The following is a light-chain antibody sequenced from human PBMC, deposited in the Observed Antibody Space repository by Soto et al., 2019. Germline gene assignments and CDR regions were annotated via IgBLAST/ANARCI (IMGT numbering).Light chain of an antibody. CDR3: SSYTISSTYV. CDR2: DVS. CDR1: SNDVGIYNS. V-gene: IGLV2-14*01. J-gene: IGLJ1*01. Sequence: QAVLTQPASVSGSPGQSITISCTGTSNDVGIYNSVSWFQHHPGKGPKLVIYDVSNRPSGVSNRFSGSKSGNTASLTISGLQAEDEADYHCSSYTISSTYVFGTGTEVTGL.